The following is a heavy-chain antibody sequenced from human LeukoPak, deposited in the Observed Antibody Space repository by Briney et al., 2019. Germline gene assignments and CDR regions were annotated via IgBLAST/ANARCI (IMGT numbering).Heavy chain of an antibody. D-gene: IGHD3-16*02. CDR2: INPDGSTT. J-gene: IGHJ3*01. CDR1: GFTFSRYW. Sequence: ESLRLSCAASGFTFSRYWIHWVRQAPGKGLEWVSRINPDGSTTTYADSVKGRFTISRDNSRNTLYLQMTSLRPEDTAVYYCARDLRGIIIANAFDLWGQGTMVTISS. V-gene: IGHV3-74*01. CDR3: ARDLRGIIIANAFDL.